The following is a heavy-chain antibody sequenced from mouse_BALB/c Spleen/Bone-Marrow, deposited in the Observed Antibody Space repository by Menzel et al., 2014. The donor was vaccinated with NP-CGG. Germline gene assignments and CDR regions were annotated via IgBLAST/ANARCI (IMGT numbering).Heavy chain of an antibody. J-gene: IGHJ3*01. Sequence: VKLVESGGVLVQPGGSLKLSCAASGFTFTSYTMSCVRPTPEKLLAFFAYLLNGGGSPSYPDPVKGRFTISRDNAKNTLYLQMSSLKSEDTAIYYCTREDYGAYWGQGTLVTV. CDR1: GFTFTSYT. CDR2: LLNGGGSP. V-gene: IGHV5-12-2*01. CDR3: TREDYGAY. D-gene: IGHD2-4*01.